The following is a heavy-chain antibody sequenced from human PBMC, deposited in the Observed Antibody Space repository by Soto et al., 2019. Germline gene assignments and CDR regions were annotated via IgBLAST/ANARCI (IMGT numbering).Heavy chain of an antibody. J-gene: IGHJ4*02. Sequence: GSLRLSCATSGLTFSNDAMSWVRQAPGGGLGWVSSMSGSSSTTYYADSVRGRFAISRDRSKNTLYLQMSSLRAEDTALYYCAKNQERELPRVIDFWGQGTLVTVSS. V-gene: IGHV3-23*01. CDR2: MSGSSSTT. D-gene: IGHD1-7*01. CDR1: GLTFSNDA. CDR3: AKNQERELPRVIDF.